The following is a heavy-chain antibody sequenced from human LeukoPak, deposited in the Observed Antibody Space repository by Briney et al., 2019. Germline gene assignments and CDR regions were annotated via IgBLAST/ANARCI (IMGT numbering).Heavy chain of an antibody. CDR1: GFTFSSYW. V-gene: IGHV3-74*01. Sequence: GGSLRLSCAASGFTFSSYWMHWVRQAPGKGLVWVSRISTDGSSTSYADSVKGRFTISRDNAKNTLYLQMNSLRTEDTAVYYCARPETQYSSGLDGFDIWGQGTMVTVSS. J-gene: IGHJ3*02. CDR3: ARPETQYSSGLDGFDI. CDR2: ISTDGSST. D-gene: IGHD6-19*01.